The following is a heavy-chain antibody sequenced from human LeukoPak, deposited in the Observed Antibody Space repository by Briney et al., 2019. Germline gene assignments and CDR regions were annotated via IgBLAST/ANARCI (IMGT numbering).Heavy chain of an antibody. J-gene: IGHJ4*02. CDR1: GGSISSYY. CDR2: IYYSGST. CDR3: ARDPHGSFFDY. Sequence: PSETLSLTCTVSGGSISSYYWSWIRQPPGKGLEWIGYIYYSGSTNYNPSLKSRVTISVDTSKNQFSLKLSSVTAADTAVYYCARDPHGSFFDYWGQGTLVTVSS. V-gene: IGHV4-59*01. D-gene: IGHD1-26*01.